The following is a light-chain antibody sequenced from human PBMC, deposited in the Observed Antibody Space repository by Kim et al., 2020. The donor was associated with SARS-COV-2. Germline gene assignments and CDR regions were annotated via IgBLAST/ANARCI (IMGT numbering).Light chain of an antibody. CDR3: QVWDSSSDHPGV. CDR2: YDS. CDR1: KYERDS. J-gene: IGLJ1*01. Sequence: PGKSGGITCGRNKYERDSVHRHQRRPGQARVLVIYYDSDRPPGIPELFSGSNAGNTATLTDSRVEAGDEADYYCQVWDSSSDHPGVFGTGTKVTVL. V-gene: IGLV3-21*04.